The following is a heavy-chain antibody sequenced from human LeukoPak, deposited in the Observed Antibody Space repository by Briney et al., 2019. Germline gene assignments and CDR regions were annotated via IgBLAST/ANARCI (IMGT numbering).Heavy chain of an antibody. V-gene: IGHV5-51*01. CDR2: IYPGNSDT. Sequence: PGESLKISCKGSGYSFTTYWIAWVRQMPGKGLEWMGLIYPGNSDTRYSPSFQGQVTFSADKSIDTAYLQWNSLQASDTAIYYCARNGAAGTPNRFFNRFDPWGQGTLVTVSS. D-gene: IGHD6-13*01. CDR3: ARNGAAGTPNRFFNRFDP. J-gene: IGHJ5*02. CDR1: GYSFTTYW.